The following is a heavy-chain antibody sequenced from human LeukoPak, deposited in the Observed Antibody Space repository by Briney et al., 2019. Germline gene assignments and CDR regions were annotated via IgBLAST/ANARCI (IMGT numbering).Heavy chain of an antibody. V-gene: IGHV4-4*07. CDR2: VYDSGSA. J-gene: IGHJ5*01. CDR3: AGRTRSTFYIDS. CDR1: GASISSHY. Sequence: SETLSLTCSVSGASISSHYWSWIRQPAGKGLEWIGRVYDSGSAMYNPSFKSRVTMSLDTSNSQFSLQLSSVTAADTGVYYCAGRTRSTFYIDSWGQGTLVTVSS. D-gene: IGHD1-1*01.